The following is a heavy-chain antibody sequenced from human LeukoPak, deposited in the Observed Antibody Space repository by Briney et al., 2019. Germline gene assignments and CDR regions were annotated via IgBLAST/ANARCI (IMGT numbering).Heavy chain of an antibody. CDR3: ARGRDFWSGYYMDV. Sequence: SETLSLTCTVSGGSINNNNYYWSWIRQHPGKGLEWIGYIYYSGSTYYNPSLKSRVTISVDTSKNQFSLKLSSVTAADTAVYYCARGRDFWSGYYMDVWGQGTTVTVSS. J-gene: IGHJ6*02. CDR2: IYYSGST. CDR1: GGSINNNNYY. V-gene: IGHV4-31*03. D-gene: IGHD3-3*01.